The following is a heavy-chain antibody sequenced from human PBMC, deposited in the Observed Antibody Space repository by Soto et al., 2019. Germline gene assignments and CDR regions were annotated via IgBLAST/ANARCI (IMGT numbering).Heavy chain of an antibody. CDR3: ARGYGSGSLANFDY. J-gene: IGHJ4*02. CDR1: GFTFSDYY. Sequence: GGSLRLSCAASGFTFSDYYMSWIRQAPGKGLEWVSYISSSSSYTNYADSVKGRFTISRDNAKNSLYLQMNSLRAEDTAVYYCARGYGSGSLANFDYWGQGTLVTVSS. V-gene: IGHV3-11*06. D-gene: IGHD3-10*01. CDR2: ISSSSSYT.